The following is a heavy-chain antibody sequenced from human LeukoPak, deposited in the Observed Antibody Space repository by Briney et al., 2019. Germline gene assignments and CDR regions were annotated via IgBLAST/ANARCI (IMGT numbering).Heavy chain of an antibody. CDR1: GFSFSSYW. Sequence: RGGSLRLSCAASGFSFSSYWMHWVRQAPGKGLVWVSRVNSDGSTTNYAESVKGRITISRDNAKNTLYLQMNSLRAEDTALYYCARRSAAKGASDLWGQGTMVTVSS. V-gene: IGHV3-74*01. CDR2: VNSDGSTT. J-gene: IGHJ3*01. CDR3: ARRSAAKGASDL.